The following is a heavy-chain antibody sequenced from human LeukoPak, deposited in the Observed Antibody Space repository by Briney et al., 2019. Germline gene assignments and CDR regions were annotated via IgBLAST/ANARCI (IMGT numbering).Heavy chain of an antibody. CDR2: ISGSGGST. V-gene: IGHV3-23*01. Sequence: GGSLRLSCVGSGFTSVAYALTWARQAPGKGLEWVSGISGSGGSTYYADSVKGRFTISRDNSKNTLYLQMNSLRAEDTAVYYCASTSASYYYYFYGMDVWGQGTTVTVSS. J-gene: IGHJ6*02. CDR1: GFTSVAYA. D-gene: IGHD6-6*01. CDR3: ASTSASYYYYFYGMDV.